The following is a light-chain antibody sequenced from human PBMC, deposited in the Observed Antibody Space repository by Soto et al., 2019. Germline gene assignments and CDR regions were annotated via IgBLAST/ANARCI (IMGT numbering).Light chain of an antibody. CDR1: SSNIGSNT. CDR2: SNN. J-gene: IGLJ1*01. Sequence: QSALTQPPSASGTPGQRVTISCSGSSSNIGSNTVNWYQQLPGTAPKLLIYSNNQRPSGVPDRFSGSKSGTSASLAISGLQSADEADYYCAAWDDSVNGYVFGTGSKGTVL. CDR3: AAWDDSVNGYV. V-gene: IGLV1-44*01.